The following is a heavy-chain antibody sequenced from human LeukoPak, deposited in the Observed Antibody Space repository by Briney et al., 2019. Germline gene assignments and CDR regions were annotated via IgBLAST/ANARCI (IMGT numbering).Heavy chain of an antibody. CDR3: ARDYDFWSGYDWFDP. D-gene: IGHD3-3*01. CDR1: GYTFTSYG. Sequence: ASVKVSCKASGYTFTSYGISWVRQAPGQGLEWMGWISAYNGNTNYAQKFQGRVTITADKSTSTAYMELSSLRSEDTAVYYCARDYDFWSGYDWFDPWGQGTLVTVSS. V-gene: IGHV1-18*01. J-gene: IGHJ5*02. CDR2: ISAYNGNT.